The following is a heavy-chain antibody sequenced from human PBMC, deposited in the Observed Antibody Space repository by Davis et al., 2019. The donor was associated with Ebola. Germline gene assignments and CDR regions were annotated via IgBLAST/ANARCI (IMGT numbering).Heavy chain of an antibody. J-gene: IGHJ4*02. CDR1: GGSISSGGYS. Sequence: MPSETLSLTCAVSGGSISSGGYSWSWIRQPPGKGLEWIGYIYHSGSTYYNPSLKSRVTISVDTSKNQFSLKLSSVTAADTAVYYCARGGMATTRVDYWGQGTLVTVSS. V-gene: IGHV4-30-2*01. CDR3: ARGGMATTRVDY. D-gene: IGHD5-24*01. CDR2: IYHSGST.